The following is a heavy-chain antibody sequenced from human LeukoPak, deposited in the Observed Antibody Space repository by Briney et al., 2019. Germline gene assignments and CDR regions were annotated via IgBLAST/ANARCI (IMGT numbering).Heavy chain of an antibody. CDR1: GGTFSSYA. CDR2: IIPIFGAA. D-gene: IGHD2-21*02. CDR3: ARDLARPHCGGDCRGSTPEYFQH. V-gene: IGHV1-69*01. J-gene: IGHJ1*01. Sequence: SVKVSCKASGGTFSSYAISWVRQAPGQGLEWMGGIIPIFGAANYAQKFQGRVTITADESTSTAYMELSSLRSEDTAVYYCARDLARPHCGGDCRGSTPEYFQHWGQGTLVTVSS.